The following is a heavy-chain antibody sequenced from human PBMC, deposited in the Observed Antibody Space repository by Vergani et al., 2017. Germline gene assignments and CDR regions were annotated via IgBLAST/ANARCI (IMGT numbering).Heavy chain of an antibody. CDR2: IHNRGKT. CDR3: ARSQGDYWYFDL. CDR1: GYSIGSGFY. D-gene: IGHD2-21*01. J-gene: IGHJ2*01. Sequence: VLLQEPGPGLVKPSETLSLTCAVSGYSIGSGFYWAWIRQSPGEGLQWLTSIHNRGKTYHNPSLKSRVSVSLDTSKNRFSLNLTSVTATDTAVYYCARSQGDYWYFDLWGPGSLVTVSS. V-gene: IGHV4-38-2*01.